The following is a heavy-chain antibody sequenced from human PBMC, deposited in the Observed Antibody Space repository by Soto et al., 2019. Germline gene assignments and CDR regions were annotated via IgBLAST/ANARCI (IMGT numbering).Heavy chain of an antibody. V-gene: IGHV1-46*01. D-gene: IGHD3-22*01. J-gene: IGHJ4*02. Sequence: ASVKVSCKASGYTFTSYYMHWVRQAPGQGLEWMGIINPSGGSTSYAQKFQGRVTMTRDTSTSTVYMELSSLRSEDTAVYYCARVSGYYYVLGYFDYWGQGTLVTVSS. CDR3: ARVSGYYYVLGYFDY. CDR2: INPSGGST. CDR1: GYTFTSYY.